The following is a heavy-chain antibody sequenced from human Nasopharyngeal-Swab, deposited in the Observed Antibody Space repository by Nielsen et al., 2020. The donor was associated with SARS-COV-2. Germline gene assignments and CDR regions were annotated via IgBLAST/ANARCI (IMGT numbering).Heavy chain of an antibody. V-gene: IGHV1-2*04. Sequence: ASVKVSCKASGYTFTGYYMHWVRQAPGQGLEWMGWINPNSGGTNYAQKFQGWVTMTRDTSISTVYMELSSLRSEDTAVYYCARYTAMVLFDIWGQGTMVTVSS. J-gene: IGHJ3*02. CDR1: GYTFTGYY. D-gene: IGHD5-18*01. CDR2: INPNSGGT. CDR3: ARYTAMVLFDI.